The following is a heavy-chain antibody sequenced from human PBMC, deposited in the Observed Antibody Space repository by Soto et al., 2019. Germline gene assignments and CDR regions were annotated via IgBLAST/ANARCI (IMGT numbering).Heavy chain of an antibody. Sequence: EGQLLQSGGGLVQPGESLRLSCAASGVTFSSSGRSWVRQAPGKGLEWVSSISIRGDYRYYADSVKGRFTISRDNSKNTLYLPMTSLTSEDTALYYFATHGGFDFWRQGTMVAVSS. CDR2: ISIRGDYR. V-gene: IGHV3-23*01. CDR1: GVTFSSSG. J-gene: IGHJ3*01. D-gene: IGHD4-17*01. CDR3: ATHGGFDF.